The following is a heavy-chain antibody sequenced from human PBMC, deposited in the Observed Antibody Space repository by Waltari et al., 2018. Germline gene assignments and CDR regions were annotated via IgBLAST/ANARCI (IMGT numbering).Heavy chain of an antibody. CDR1: GYSISSCYS. J-gene: IGHJ3*02. CDR2: IYHSGST. V-gene: IGHV4-38-2*02. CDR3: ARDSATDAFDI. D-gene: IGHD5-12*01. Sequence: QVQLQESGPGLVKPSETLSLTCTVSGYSISSCYSWGWIRQPPGKGLEWIGSIYHSGSTYYNPSLKSRVTISVDTSKKQFSLKLSSVTAADTAVYYCARDSATDAFDIWGQGTMVTVSS.